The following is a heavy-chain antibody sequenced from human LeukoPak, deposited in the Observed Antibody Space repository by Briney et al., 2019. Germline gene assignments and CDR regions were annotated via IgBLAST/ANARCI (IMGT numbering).Heavy chain of an antibody. Sequence: SETLSLTCAVSGGSISSGGYSWSWIRQPPGKGLEWIGYIYYSGSTYYNPSLKSRVTISVDTSKNQFSLKLSSVTAADTAVYYCARGSITIFGVVIVPFDYWGQGTLVTVSS. V-gene: IGHV4-30-4*07. CDR1: GGSISSGGYS. CDR2: IYYSGST. D-gene: IGHD3-3*01. CDR3: ARGSITIFGVVIVPFDY. J-gene: IGHJ4*02.